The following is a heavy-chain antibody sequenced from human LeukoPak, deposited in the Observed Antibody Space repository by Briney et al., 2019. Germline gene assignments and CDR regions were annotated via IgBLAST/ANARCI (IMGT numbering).Heavy chain of an antibody. CDR2: IYYSGST. CDR3: ARAHAERWLQPYFDY. Sequence: SETLSLTCTVSGGSISSYYWSWLRQPPGKGLEWIGYIYYSGSTNYNPSLKSRVTISVDTSKNQFSLKLSSVTAADTAVYYCARAHAERWLQPYFDYWGQGTLVTVSS. V-gene: IGHV4-59*01. J-gene: IGHJ4*02. CDR1: GGSISSYY. D-gene: IGHD5-24*01.